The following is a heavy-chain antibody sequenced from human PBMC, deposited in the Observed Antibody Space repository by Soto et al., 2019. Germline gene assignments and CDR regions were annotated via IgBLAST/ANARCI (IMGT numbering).Heavy chain of an antibody. CDR2: MNPNSGNT. V-gene: IGHV1-8*01. J-gene: IGHJ3*02. CDR1: GYTVTSYD. Sequence: QVQLVQSGAEVKKPGASVKVSCKASGYTVTSYDINWVRQATGQGLEWMGWMNPNSGNTGYAQKFQGRVTMTRNTSIXXAXMXRSSLRSEDTAVYYCASSAYLYCSGGSCYPWDAFDIWGQGTMVTVSS. D-gene: IGHD2-15*01. CDR3: ASSAYLYCSGGSCYPWDAFDI.